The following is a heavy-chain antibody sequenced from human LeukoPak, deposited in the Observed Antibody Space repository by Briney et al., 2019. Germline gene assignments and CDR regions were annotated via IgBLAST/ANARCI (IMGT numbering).Heavy chain of an antibody. Sequence: GASVKVSCKASGYTFTSYYMHWVRQAPGQGLEWMGIINPSGGSTSYAQKFQGRVAITRNTSISTAYMELSSLRSEDTAVYYCARGRWVRFAEWGIAARPAPRDAFDIWGQGTMVTVSS. D-gene: IGHD6-6*01. J-gene: IGHJ3*02. CDR3: ARGRWVRFAEWGIAARPAPRDAFDI. CDR1: GYTFTSYY. V-gene: IGHV1-46*01. CDR2: INPSGGST.